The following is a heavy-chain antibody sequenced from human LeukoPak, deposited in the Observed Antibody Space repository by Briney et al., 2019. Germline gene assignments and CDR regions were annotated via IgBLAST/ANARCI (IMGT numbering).Heavy chain of an antibody. J-gene: IGHJ3*02. V-gene: IGHV3-30*02. CDR3: AANRWLHPLAAFDI. CDR1: GFTFSDHY. Sequence: GGSLRLSCAASGFTFSDHYMSWVRQAPGKGLEWVAFIRYDGSNKYYADSVKGRFTISRDNAKNSLYLQMNSLRAEDTALYYCAANRWLHPLAAFDIWGQGTMVTVSS. CDR2: IRYDGSNK. D-gene: IGHD5-24*01.